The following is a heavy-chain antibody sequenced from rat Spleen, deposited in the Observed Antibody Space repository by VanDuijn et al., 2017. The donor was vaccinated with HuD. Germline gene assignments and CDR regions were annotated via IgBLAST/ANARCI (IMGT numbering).Heavy chain of an antibody. CDR1: GFTFSDCY. CDR3: TRQWLTGSHWFFDF. J-gene: IGHJ1*01. D-gene: IGHD1-4*01. Sequence: EVQLVESDGGLVQPGRSLKLSCAASGFTFSDCYMAWVRQAPTKGLEWVATISYDDSSTYYRDSVKGRFTISRDNTRNTLYLQMDNLRSEDTATYYCTRQWLTGSHWFFDFWGPGTMVTVSS. CDR2: ISYDDSST. V-gene: IGHV5-29*01.